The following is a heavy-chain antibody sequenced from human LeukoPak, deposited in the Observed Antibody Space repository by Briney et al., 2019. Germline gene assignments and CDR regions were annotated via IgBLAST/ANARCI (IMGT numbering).Heavy chain of an antibody. J-gene: IGHJ4*02. Sequence: GESLKISCQASGYSFNRYWIGWVRQMPGKGLEWMGIIYPGDSDTRYSPSFQGQVTISADKSISTAYLQWSSLKASDTAMYYCARTIVGATFFDYWGQGTLVTVSS. V-gene: IGHV5-51*01. CDR3: ARTIVGATFFDY. CDR1: GYSFNRYW. D-gene: IGHD1-26*01. CDR2: IYPGDSDT.